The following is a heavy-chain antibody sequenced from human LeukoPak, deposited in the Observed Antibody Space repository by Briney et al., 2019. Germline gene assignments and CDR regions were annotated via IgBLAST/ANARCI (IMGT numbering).Heavy chain of an antibody. V-gene: IGHV3-13*01. CDR3: TRGGIQVSGIDEIDH. Sequence: GGSLRLSCAASGFTFTKYDMHWVRQATGGGLEWVSAIGIYGDTYYTGSVKGRFTISRENAKNSLYLQMDSLRAEDTAVYYCTRGGIQVSGIDEIDHWGQGTLVTVSS. D-gene: IGHD6-19*01. CDR1: GFTFTKYD. J-gene: IGHJ4*02. CDR2: IGIYGDT.